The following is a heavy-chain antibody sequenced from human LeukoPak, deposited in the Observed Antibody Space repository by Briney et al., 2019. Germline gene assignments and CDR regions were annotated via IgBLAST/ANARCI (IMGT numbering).Heavy chain of an antibody. Sequence: GSVKVSCKASGYTFTGYYMHWVRQAPGQGLEWMGRVSPYNGNTYYSQTFQGRVTITKDTSTGTAYLDLKNLRADDTAMYYCARNGRVRRVVKDLFEYWGQGTLVAVSS. J-gene: IGHJ4*02. CDR1: GYTFTGYY. D-gene: IGHD3-10*01. V-gene: IGHV1-18*04. CDR3: ARNGRVRRVVKDLFEY. CDR2: VSPYNGNT.